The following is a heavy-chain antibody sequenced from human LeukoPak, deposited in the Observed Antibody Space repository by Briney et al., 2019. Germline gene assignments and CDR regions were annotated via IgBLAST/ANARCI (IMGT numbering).Heavy chain of an antibody. J-gene: IGHJ4*02. CDR3: ARLGPSGYSYYFDY. D-gene: IGHD3-3*01. Sequence: GESLKISCKGSENIFSSNWIGWVRQRPGEGLEWMGIIYPGDSECRYSPSFQGQVTFSADKSISTAYLQWSSLKASDTAMYYCARLGPSGYSYYFDYWGQGTLVTVSS. CDR2: IYPGDSEC. CDR1: ENIFSSNW. V-gene: IGHV5-51*01.